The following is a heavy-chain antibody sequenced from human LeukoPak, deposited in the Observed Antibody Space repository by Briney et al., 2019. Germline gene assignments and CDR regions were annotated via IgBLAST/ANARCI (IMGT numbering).Heavy chain of an antibody. CDR1: GGSFSGYY. CDR3: ARLGYVYYESRGYPYYFDY. D-gene: IGHD3-22*01. J-gene: IGHJ4*02. V-gene: IGHV4-34*01. Sequence: PSETLSLTCAVYGGSFSGYYWSWIRQPPGKGLEWIGEINHSGSTNYNPSLKSRVTISVDTSKNQFSLKLSSVTAADTAVYYCARLGYVYYESRGYPYYFDYWGQGTLVTVSS. CDR2: INHSGST.